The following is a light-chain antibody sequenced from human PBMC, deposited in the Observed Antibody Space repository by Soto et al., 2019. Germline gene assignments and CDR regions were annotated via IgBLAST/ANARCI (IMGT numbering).Light chain of an antibody. CDR2: DVS. V-gene: IGLV2-11*01. Sequence: QSALTQPRSVFGSAGQSVTISCTGTSIDVGDYNYVSWYQQHPGKAPKLMIYDVSKRPSGVPDRFSGSKSGNTASLTVSGLQAEDEADYYCCSYAGSYPFVFGTGTKVTVL. CDR1: SIDVGDYNY. J-gene: IGLJ1*01. CDR3: CSYAGSYPFV.